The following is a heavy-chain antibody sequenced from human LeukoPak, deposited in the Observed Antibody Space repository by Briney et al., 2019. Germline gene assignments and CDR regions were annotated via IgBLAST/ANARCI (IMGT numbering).Heavy chain of an antibody. CDR3: AEDMGGDYRIDY. CDR1: GFTFSSYG. CDR2: ISYDGSNK. V-gene: IGHV3-30*18. J-gene: IGHJ4*02. Sequence: GGSLRLSCAASGFTFSSYGMHWVRQAPGKGLEWVAVISYDGSNKYYADSVKGRFTISRDNSKNTLYLQMNSLRAEDTAVYYCAEDMGGDYRIDYWGQGTLVTVSS. D-gene: IGHD4-11*01.